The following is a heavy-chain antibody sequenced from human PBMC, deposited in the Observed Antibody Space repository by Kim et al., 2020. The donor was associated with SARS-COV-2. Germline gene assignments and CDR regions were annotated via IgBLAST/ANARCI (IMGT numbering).Heavy chain of an antibody. CDR2: IYSGGST. D-gene: IGHD3-3*01. Sequence: GGSLRLSCAASGFTVSSNYMSWVRQAPGKGLEWVSVIYSGGSTYYADSVKGRFTISRDNSKNTLYLQMNSLRAEDTAVYYCARALTIFGVAYYGMDVWGQGTTVTVSS. V-gene: IGHV3-66*01. CDR1: GFTVSSNY. J-gene: IGHJ6*02. CDR3: ARALTIFGVAYYGMDV.